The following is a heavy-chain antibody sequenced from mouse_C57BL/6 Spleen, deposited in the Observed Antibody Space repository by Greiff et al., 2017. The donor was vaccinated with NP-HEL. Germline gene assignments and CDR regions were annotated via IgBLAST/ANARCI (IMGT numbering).Heavy chain of an antibody. Sequence: VQLQQSGPELVKPGASVKISCKASGYTFTDYYMNWVKQSHGKSLEWIGDINPNNGGTSYNQKFKGKATLTVDKSSSTAYMELRSLTSEDSAVYYCARGNPGDYWGQGTTLTVSS. CDR1: GYTFTDYY. V-gene: IGHV1-26*01. CDR3: ARGNPGDY. J-gene: IGHJ2*01. CDR2: INPNNGGT.